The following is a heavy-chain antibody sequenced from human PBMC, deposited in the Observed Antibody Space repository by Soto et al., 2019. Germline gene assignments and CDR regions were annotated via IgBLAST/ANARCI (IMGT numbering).Heavy chain of an antibody. CDR1: GGSISSAAYC. V-gene: IGHV4-30-4*01. CDR3: AGGPSGEKIDY. J-gene: IGHJ4*02. D-gene: IGHD7-27*01. CDR2: IYDGGTT. Sequence: QVQLQESGPRLVSPSQTLSLTCTVSGGSISSAAYCWSWIRQSPDKGLEWIGHIYDGGTTYSSPSPRGRVTKPAETSETQFPLRLSSVRAADTAVYYCAGGPSGEKIDYWGQGIKVTVSS.